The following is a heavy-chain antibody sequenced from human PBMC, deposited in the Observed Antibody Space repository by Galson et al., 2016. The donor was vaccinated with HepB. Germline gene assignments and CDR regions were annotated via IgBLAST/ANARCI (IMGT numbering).Heavy chain of an antibody. CDR3: ARAWESGGYSGIDY. D-gene: IGHD1-26*01. CDR1: RASIGSDFW. V-gene: IGHV4-4*02. Sequence: SETLSLTCAVSRASIGSDFWWGWVRQPPNKGLEWIGQIYHSGTTNYNPSLKSRFRMSVDKSNNDFSLALTSVTAANTAVYYCARAWESGGYSGIDYWGQGTLVTVSS. CDR2: IYHSGTT. J-gene: IGHJ4*02.